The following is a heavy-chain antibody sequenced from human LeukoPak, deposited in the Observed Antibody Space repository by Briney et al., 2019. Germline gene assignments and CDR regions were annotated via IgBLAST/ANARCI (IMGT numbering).Heavy chain of an antibody. CDR1: GGSISSSSYY. CDR2: IYYSGST. J-gene: IGHJ3*02. Sequence: TSETLSLTCTVSGGSISSSSYYWGWIRQPPGKGLEWIGSIYYSGSTYYNPSLKSRVTISVDTSKNQFSLKLSSVTAADTAVYYCARLRRGYSGYDIWGQGTMVTVSS. D-gene: IGHD5-12*01. CDR3: ARLRRGYSGYDI. V-gene: IGHV4-39*01.